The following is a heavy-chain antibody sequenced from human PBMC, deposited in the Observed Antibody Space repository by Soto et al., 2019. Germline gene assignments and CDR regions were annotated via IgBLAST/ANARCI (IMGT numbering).Heavy chain of an antibody. CDR3: ARSRAMVRGVMVSWFDT. V-gene: IGHV1-2*02. J-gene: IGHJ5*02. D-gene: IGHD3-10*01. CDR2: INPNSGGT. Sequence: WARQAPRQGLEWMGWINPNSGGTNYAQKFQGRVTMTRDTSISTAYMELSRLRSDDTAVYYCARSRAMVRGVMVSWFDTWGQGTLVTVSS.